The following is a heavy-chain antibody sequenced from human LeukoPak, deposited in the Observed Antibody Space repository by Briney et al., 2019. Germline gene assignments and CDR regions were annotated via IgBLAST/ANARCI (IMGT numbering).Heavy chain of an antibody. CDR1: EYTFTSYD. Sequence: ASVKVSCKASEYTFTSYDINWVRQATGQGLEWMGWMNPNSGNTGYAQKFQGRVTMTRNTSISAAYMELSSLRSEDTAVYYCARGNRYCSGGSCPDYWGQGTLVTVSS. CDR3: ARGNRYCSGGSCPDY. CDR2: MNPNSGNT. J-gene: IGHJ4*02. V-gene: IGHV1-8*01. D-gene: IGHD2-15*01.